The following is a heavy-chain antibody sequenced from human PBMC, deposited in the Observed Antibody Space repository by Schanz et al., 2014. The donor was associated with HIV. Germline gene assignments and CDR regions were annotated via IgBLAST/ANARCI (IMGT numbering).Heavy chain of an antibody. CDR1: GFPFSNFA. D-gene: IGHD3-22*01. CDR3: VHDDSDNDGFDM. Sequence: EEHLLESGGDLIQPGGSLRLSCVASGFPFSNFAMSWVRQDPGRGLEWVSAISTGGERTFYADSVKGRFTISRDNSKNTLYLQMNSLRAEDTAVYYCVHDDSDNDGFDMWGQGTMVTVSS. J-gene: IGHJ3*02. V-gene: IGHV3-23*01. CDR2: ISTGGERT.